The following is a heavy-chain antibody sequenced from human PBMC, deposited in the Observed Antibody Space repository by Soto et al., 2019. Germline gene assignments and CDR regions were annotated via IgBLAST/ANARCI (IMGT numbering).Heavy chain of an antibody. CDR2: INACEGNT. J-gene: IGHJ5*02. V-gene: IGHV1-18*01. D-gene: IGHD5-18*01. CDR3: ARVGGYSYGDEDWFDP. Sequence: ASVKVSCKASGYTFISYGFSWVRQAPGQGLEWMGRINACEGNTNYAQKFQGRVTMTRDTSTSTVYMELSSLRSEDTAVYYCARVGGYSYGDEDWFDPWGQGTLVTVSS. CDR1: GYTFISYG.